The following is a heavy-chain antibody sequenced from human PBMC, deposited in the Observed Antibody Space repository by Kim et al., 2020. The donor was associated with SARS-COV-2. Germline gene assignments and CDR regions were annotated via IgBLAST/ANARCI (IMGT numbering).Heavy chain of an antibody. J-gene: IGHJ4*02. Sequence: RYSPSFQGQVTISADKSISTAYLQWSSLKASDTAMYYCARQEDTAMVFDYWGQGTLVTVSS. D-gene: IGHD5-18*01. V-gene: IGHV5-51*01. CDR3: ARQEDTAMVFDY.